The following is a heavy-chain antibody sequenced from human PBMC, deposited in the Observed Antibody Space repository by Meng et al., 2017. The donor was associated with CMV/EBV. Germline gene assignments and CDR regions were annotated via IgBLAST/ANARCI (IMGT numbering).Heavy chain of an antibody. CDR2: IIPIFGTA. CDR1: TFSRYG. Sequence: TFSRYGISWVRQAPGQGLEWMGGIIPIFGTANYAQKFQGRVTITTDESTSTDYMGLSSLRSEDTAVYYCARSRRYCSSTSCPGWSGYWGQGTLVTVSS. D-gene: IGHD2-2*01. J-gene: IGHJ4*02. V-gene: IGHV1-69*05. CDR3: ARSRRYCSSTSCPGWSGY.